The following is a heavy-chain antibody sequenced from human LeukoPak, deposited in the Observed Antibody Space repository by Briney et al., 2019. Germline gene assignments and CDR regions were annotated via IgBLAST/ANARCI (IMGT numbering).Heavy chain of an antibody. CDR2: INSDGSST. CDR3: VKDLVAASKHVRGWYPMDY. Sequence: PGGSLRLSCAASGFTFSRYWMHWVRQAPGKGLVWVSRINSDGSSTSYADSVKGRFTISRDNSKNSLYLQMNSLRTEDTALYYCVKDLVAASKHVRGWYPMDYWGQGTLVTVSS. CDR1: GFTFSRYW. V-gene: IGHV3-74*01. J-gene: IGHJ4*02. D-gene: IGHD6-19*01.